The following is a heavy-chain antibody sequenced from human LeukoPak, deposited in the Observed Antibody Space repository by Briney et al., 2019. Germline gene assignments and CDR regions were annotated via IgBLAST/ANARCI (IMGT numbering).Heavy chain of an antibody. CDR3: ARVQSLVLIRGPFDY. CDR1: RFTVSSNY. Sequence: PAGSLRLSCAASRFTVSSNYMSCVRQAPRKGREWVSAIYSGGSTYYANSVKGRFTISRVNSKNTLYPQMNSLRAEDTAVYYCARVQSLVLIRGPFDYWGQGTLVTVSS. V-gene: IGHV3-66*01. J-gene: IGHJ4*02. CDR2: IYSGGST. D-gene: IGHD3-16*01.